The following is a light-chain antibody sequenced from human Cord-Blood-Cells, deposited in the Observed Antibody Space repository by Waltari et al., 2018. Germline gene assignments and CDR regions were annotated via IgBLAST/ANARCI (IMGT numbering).Light chain of an antibody. V-gene: IGLV2-23*01. CDR3: CSYAGSSTWV. CDR2: EGS. CDR1: SSDVGSYNL. J-gene: IGLJ3*02. Sequence: QSALTQPASLSGSTGQSITISCTGTSSDVGSYNLVSWYQQHPGKAPKLRIYEGSKRPSGVSNRFSGSKSGNTASLTTSGLQAEDEADYYCCSYAGSSTWVFGGGTKLTVL.